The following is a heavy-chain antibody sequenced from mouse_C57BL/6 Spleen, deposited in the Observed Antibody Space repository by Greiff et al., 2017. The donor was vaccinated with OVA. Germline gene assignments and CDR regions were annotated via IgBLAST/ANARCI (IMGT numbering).Heavy chain of an antibody. CDR3: ERNGSWYFDV. D-gene: IGHD1-1*02. V-gene: IGHV5-16*01. J-gene: IGHJ1*03. CDR2: INYDGSST. Sequence: EVQLVESEGGLVQPGSSMKLSCTASGFTFSDYYMAWVRQVPEKGLEWVANINYDGSSTYYLASLKSRFTISRDTAKNILYLQMSSLKSEDADTYYCERNGSWYFDVWGTGTTVTVSS. CDR1: GFTFSDYY.